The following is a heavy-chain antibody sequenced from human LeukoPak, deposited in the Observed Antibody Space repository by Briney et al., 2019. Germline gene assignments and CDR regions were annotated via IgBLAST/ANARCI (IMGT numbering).Heavy chain of an antibody. J-gene: IGHJ6*02. CDR3: TRGPILLWIHNGMDV. CDR1: GFISGDNA. Sequence: GGSLRLSCFASGFISGDNAMSWVRQAPAEGLEGVVFIRSKAYGGTTEYAASVEGRFTISRDDSRGIAYLQMNSLKTEDTAFYYCTRGPILLWIHNGMDVWGQGTTVTVSS. CDR2: IRSKAYGGTT. D-gene: IGHD2/OR15-2a*01. V-gene: IGHV3-49*04.